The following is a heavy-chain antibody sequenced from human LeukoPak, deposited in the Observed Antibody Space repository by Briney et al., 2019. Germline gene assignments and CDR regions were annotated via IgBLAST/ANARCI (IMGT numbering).Heavy chain of an antibody. CDR1: GFTFSSYG. J-gene: IGHJ4*02. V-gene: IGHV3-30*03. D-gene: IGHD3-3*01. Sequence: GGSLRLSCAASGFTFSSYGMHWVRQAPGKGLEWVAVISYDGSNKYYADSVKGRFTISRDNSKNTLYLQMNSLRAEDTAVYYCARGVRAKYYDFWSAEYYFDYWGQGTLVTVSS. CDR3: ARGVRAKYYDFWSAEYYFDY. CDR2: ISYDGSNK.